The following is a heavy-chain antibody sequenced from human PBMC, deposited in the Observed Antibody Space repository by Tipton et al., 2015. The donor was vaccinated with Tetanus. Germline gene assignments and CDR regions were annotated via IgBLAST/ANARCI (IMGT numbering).Heavy chain of an antibody. CDR1: GGTFSSYA. CDR2: IFPQYGTA. D-gene: IGHD2-15*01. Sequence: QLVQSGAEVKKPGSSVRVSCKTSGGTFSSYAISWVRQARGQGLEWMGGIFPQYGTANYAPDFQGRVTLTADESTGTAHMELSSLRSEDTAVYYCVRPARYCSGGSCFLALDFWGQGTQVTVSS. V-gene: IGHV1-69*01. CDR3: VRPARYCSGGSCFLALDF. J-gene: IGHJ4*02.